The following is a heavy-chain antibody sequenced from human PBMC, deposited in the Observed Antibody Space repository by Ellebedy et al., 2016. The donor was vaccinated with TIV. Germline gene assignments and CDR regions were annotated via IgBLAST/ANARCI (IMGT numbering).Heavy chain of an antibody. J-gene: IGHJ5*02. CDR1: GFTFSSYA. D-gene: IGHD2-8*02. CDR2: ISGSGGST. CDR3: AKDPAGVTGWFDP. Sequence: GESLKISCAASGFTFSSYAMSWVRQAPGKGLEWVSAISGSGGSTYYADSVKGRFTISRDNSKNTLYLQMNSLRAEDTAVYYCAKDPAGVTGWFDPWGQGTLVTVSS. V-gene: IGHV3-23*01.